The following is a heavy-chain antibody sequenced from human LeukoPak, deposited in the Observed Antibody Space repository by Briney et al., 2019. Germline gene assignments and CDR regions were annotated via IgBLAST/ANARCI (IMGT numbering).Heavy chain of an antibody. J-gene: IGHJ6*02. CDR1: GFTFSSYS. CDR3: ASDPIAAAGTPYYYYYGMDV. D-gene: IGHD6-13*01. V-gene: IGHV3-21*01. CDR2: ISSSSSYI. Sequence: KPGGSLRLSCAASGFTFSSYSMNWVRQAPGKGLEWVSSISSSSSYIYYADSVKGRFTISRDNAKNSLYLQMNSLRAEDTAVYYCASDPIAAAGTPYYYYYGMDVWGQGTTVTVSS.